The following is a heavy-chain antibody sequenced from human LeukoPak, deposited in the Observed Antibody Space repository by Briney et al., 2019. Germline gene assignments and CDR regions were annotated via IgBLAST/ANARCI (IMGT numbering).Heavy chain of an antibody. D-gene: IGHD6-13*01. Sequence: SETLSLTCTVSGGSISSSSYYWGWIRQPPGKGLEWIGSIYYSGSTHYNPSLKSRVTISVDTSKNQFSLKLSSVTAADTAVYYCARHGWEQQLIDYFDYWGQGTLVTVSS. V-gene: IGHV4-39*01. CDR2: IYYSGST. J-gene: IGHJ4*02. CDR3: ARHGWEQQLIDYFDY. CDR1: GGSISSSSYY.